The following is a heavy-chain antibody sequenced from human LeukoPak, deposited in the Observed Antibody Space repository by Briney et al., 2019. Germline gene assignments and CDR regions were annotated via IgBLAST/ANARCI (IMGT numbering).Heavy chain of an antibody. Sequence: HPGGSLRLSCAASGFTLSNHAMIWVRQAPGKGLEWVSPISGSGAMTYYADSVKGRFTISRDNAMDTLYLQMNSLRADDTAVYYCAKDRVDGSGSQFDSWGQGSLVIVSS. D-gene: IGHD3-10*01. V-gene: IGHV3-23*01. CDR3: AKDRVDGSGSQFDS. CDR1: GFTLSNHA. CDR2: ISGSGAMT. J-gene: IGHJ4*02.